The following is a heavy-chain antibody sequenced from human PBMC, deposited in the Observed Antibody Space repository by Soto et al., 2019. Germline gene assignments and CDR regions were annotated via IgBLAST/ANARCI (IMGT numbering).Heavy chain of an antibody. CDR2: TYYRSKWCN. V-gene: IGHV6-1*01. CDR1: GDSVSSDSAA. J-gene: IGHJ3*01. Sequence: SQTLSLTCAISGDSVSSDSAAWNWIRQSPSRGLEWLGRTYYRSKWCNDYVGSVKSRITINPDTSKNQFSLQLNSLTPEDTAVYYCTRTTWLDYAFDVWGQGTMVTVSS. CDR3: TRTTWLDYAFDV. D-gene: IGHD6-19*01.